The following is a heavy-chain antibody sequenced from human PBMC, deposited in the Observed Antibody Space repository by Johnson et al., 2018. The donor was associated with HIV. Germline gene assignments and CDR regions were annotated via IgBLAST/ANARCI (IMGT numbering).Heavy chain of an antibody. CDR3: ARGPSQLYWPDVAFDI. CDR1: GFTFSSYW. D-gene: IGHD2-8*02. CDR2: IKHDGGEK. Sequence: VQLVESGGGLVQPGGSLRLSCATSGFTFSSYWMSWVRQAPGKGLDWVANIKHDGGEKSYVDAVKGRFTISRDNAKHSLYLQMNSLRAEDTAVYYCARGPSQLYWPDVAFDIWGQGTTVTVSS. V-gene: IGHV3-7*05. J-gene: IGHJ3*02.